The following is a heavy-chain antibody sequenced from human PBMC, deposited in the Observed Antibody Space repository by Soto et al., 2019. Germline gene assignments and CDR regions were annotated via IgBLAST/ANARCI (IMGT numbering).Heavy chain of an antibody. Sequence: GGSLRLSCAASGFTFSGYAMSWVRQAPGKGLEWVSALTGSGGTTYYADSVKGRFTISRDNSKNTLYLQMNSLRAEDTAIYYCAKGAVAGTRPCFDYRALRTLVTVSS. V-gene: IGHV3-23*01. CDR1: GFTFSGYA. CDR3: AKGAVAGTRPCFDY. CDR2: LTGSGGTT. J-gene: IGHJ4*02. D-gene: IGHD6-19*01.